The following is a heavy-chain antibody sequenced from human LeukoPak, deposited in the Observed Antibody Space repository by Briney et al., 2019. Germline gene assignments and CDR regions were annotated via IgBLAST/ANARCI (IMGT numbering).Heavy chain of an antibody. CDR3: ARHPARYDSSSYYLDY. CDR1: GYSFTSYW. Sequence: KPGESLKISCKGSGYSFTSYWIGWVRQMPGKGLEWMGIIYPGDSDTRYSPSFQGQVTISADKSISTAYLQWSSLKASDTAMYYCARHPARYDSSSYYLDYWGQGTLVTVSS. CDR2: IYPGDSDT. V-gene: IGHV5-51*01. J-gene: IGHJ4*02. D-gene: IGHD3-22*01.